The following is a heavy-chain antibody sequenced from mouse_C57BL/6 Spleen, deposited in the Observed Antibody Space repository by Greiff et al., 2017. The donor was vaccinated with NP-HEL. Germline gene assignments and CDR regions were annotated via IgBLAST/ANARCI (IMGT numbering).Heavy chain of an antibody. CDR1: GFNIKDYY. Sequence: EVQLQQSGAELVRPGASVKLSCTASGFNIKDYYMHWVKQRPEQGLEWIGRIDPEDGDTEYAPKFQGKATMTADTSSNTAYLQLSSLTSEDTAVYYCTTSPPVYDYEDYFDYWGQGTTLTVSS. J-gene: IGHJ2*01. CDR3: TTSPPVYDYEDYFDY. D-gene: IGHD2-4*01. CDR2: IDPEDGDT. V-gene: IGHV14-1*01.